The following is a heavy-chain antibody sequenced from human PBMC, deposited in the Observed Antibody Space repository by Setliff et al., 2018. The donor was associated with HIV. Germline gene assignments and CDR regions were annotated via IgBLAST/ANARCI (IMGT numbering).Heavy chain of an antibody. J-gene: IGHJ5*02. D-gene: IGHD3-22*01. CDR2: INTSGTT. V-gene: IGHV4-61*09. Sequence: SETLSLTCAVSNGSISSGVSYWSWIRQLPGKGLEWIGHINTSGTTNYNPSLKSRVTISVDTSKNQFSLKLSSVTAADTAVYFCARQTYYYDNSGHNWFDPWGQGTLVTSPQ. CDR3: ARQTYYYDNSGHNWFDP. CDR1: NGSISSGVSY.